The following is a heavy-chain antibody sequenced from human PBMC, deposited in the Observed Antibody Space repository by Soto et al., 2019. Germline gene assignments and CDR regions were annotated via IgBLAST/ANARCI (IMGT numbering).Heavy chain of an antibody. CDR3: ARPFLWCGYLPEFRDGMDV. CDR1: GGSIDSFY. V-gene: IGHV4-59*01. CDR2: IYYSGSTT. D-gene: IGHD3-3*01. Sequence: QMQLQESGPGLVKPSETLSLTCTVSGGSIDSFYWSWIRQFPGKGLEWIGYIYYSGSTTNYNPSLKSRATLSVDTSKNQFSLKLSSMTAADTAVYYCARPFLWCGYLPEFRDGMDVWGPGTTVIVSS. J-gene: IGHJ6*02.